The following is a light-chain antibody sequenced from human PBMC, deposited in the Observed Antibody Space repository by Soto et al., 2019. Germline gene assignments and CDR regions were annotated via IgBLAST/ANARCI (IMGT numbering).Light chain of an antibody. CDR1: SSSIGSNS. Sequence: QSVLTQPPSASGTPGQRVTISCSGRSSSIGSNSVNWYQQLPRKAPKVLIYTNNQRPSGVPDRFSGSKSGTSASLAISGLQSEDEADYYCAAWDGSLNVYVFGTGTKVTVL. CDR2: TNN. CDR3: AAWDGSLNVYV. J-gene: IGLJ1*01. V-gene: IGLV1-44*01.